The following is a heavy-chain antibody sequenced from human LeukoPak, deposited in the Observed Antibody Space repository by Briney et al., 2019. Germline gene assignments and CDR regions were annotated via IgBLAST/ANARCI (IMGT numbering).Heavy chain of an antibody. CDR2: IYYSGST. Sequence: SETLSLTCTVSGASITSYYWSWVRQPPGKALEWIGYIYYSGSTNYNPSLKSRVTISVDTSKNQFSLKLRSVTAADTAVYYCASEVVTSIEYFQHWGQGTRVTVSS. V-gene: IGHV4-59*01. J-gene: IGHJ1*01. CDR3: ASEVVTSIEYFQH. CDR1: GASITSYY. D-gene: IGHD2-21*02.